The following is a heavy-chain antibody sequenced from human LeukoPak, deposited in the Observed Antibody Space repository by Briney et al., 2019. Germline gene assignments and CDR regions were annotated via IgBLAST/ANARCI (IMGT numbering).Heavy chain of an antibody. V-gene: IGHV4-39*01. D-gene: IGHD2-15*01. CDR1: GGSISSSSYY. CDR2: IYYSGRT. Sequence: TPSETLSLTCTVSGGSISSSSYYWGWIRQPPGKGLEWIGSIYYSGRTYYNPSLKTRVTISVDTSKNQFSLKLSSVTAADTAVYYCARNLVMVVAATRYYFDYWGQGTLVTVSS. CDR3: ARNLVMVVAATRYYFDY. J-gene: IGHJ4*02.